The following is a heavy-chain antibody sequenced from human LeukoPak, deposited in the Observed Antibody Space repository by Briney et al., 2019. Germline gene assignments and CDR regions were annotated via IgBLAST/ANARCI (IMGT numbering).Heavy chain of an antibody. CDR2: IYPGDSDI. D-gene: IGHD3-10*01. V-gene: IGHV5-51*01. Sequence: GESLKISCKGSGYSFTSYWIGWVRQMPGKGLEWMGIIYPGDSDIRYGPSFQGQVTISADKSISTVYLQWSSLKASDTAMYYCARTLFRDANYYYYGMDVWGKGTTVTVSS. CDR1: GYSFTSYW. J-gene: IGHJ6*04. CDR3: ARTLFRDANYYYYGMDV.